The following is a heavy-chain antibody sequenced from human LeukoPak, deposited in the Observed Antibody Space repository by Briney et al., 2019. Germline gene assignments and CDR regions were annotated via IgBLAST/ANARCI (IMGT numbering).Heavy chain of an antibody. CDR3: ARDLNVYSSSWSYFDY. CDR2: INPSGGST. Sequence: ASVKVSCKASGYTFTSYYMHWVRQAPGQGLEWMGIINPSGGSTSYAQKFQGRVTMTRDTSTSTVYMELSSLRSEDTAVYYCARDLNVYSSSWSYFDYWGQGTLVTVSS. CDR1: GYTFTSYY. J-gene: IGHJ4*02. V-gene: IGHV1-46*01. D-gene: IGHD6-13*01.